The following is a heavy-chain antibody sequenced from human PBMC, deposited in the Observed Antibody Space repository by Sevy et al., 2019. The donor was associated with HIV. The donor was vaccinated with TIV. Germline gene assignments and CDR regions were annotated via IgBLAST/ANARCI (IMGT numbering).Heavy chain of an antibody. CDR3: ARDHVKDGDLGDYYYYAMDV. D-gene: IGHD4-17*01. CDR2: ISGSDSTI. V-gene: IGHV3-11*01. CDR1: GFTFSDYY. J-gene: IGHJ6*02. Sequence: GGSLRLSCAASGFTFSDYYMSWIRQAPGKGLEWISYISGSDSTIYYADSVKGRFTISRDNAKNSLYLQMNSLRPEDTAVYYCARDHVKDGDLGDYYYYAMDVWGQGTTATVSS.